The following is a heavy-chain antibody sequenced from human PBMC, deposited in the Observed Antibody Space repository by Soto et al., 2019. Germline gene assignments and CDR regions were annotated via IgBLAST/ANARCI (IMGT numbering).Heavy chain of an antibody. V-gene: IGHV1-69*01. CDR2: IIPIFGTA. D-gene: IGHD3-22*01. CDR1: GGTFSSYA. CDR3: ARRPEGSGYYDWFDP. J-gene: IGHJ5*02. Sequence: QVQLVQSGAEVKKPGSSVKVSCKASGGTFSSYAISWVRQAPGQGLEWMGGIIPIFGTANYAQKFQGRVTITADESTSTAYTELSSLRSEDTAVYYCARRPEGSGYYDWFDPWGQGTLVTVSS.